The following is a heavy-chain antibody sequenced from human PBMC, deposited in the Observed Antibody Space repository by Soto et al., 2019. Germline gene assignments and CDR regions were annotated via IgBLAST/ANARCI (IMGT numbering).Heavy chain of an antibody. Sequence: QVQLVESGGGVVQPGTSLRLSCVGSGFTFRSYVIHWVRQAPGKGLEWVALTSYDGSNKYYDDSVKGRFTISRDNSRNAVDLHLDSLRLEETALSYCARLGTTGGLDVWGQATLVSVSS. CDR1: GFTFRSYV. J-gene: IGHJ4*02. D-gene: IGHD3-16*01. V-gene: IGHV3-30*19. CDR2: TSYDGSNK. CDR3: ARLGTTGGLDV.